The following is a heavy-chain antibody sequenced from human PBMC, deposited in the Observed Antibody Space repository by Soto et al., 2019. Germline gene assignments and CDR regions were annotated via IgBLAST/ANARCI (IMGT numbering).Heavy chain of an antibody. V-gene: IGHV4-39*01. D-gene: IGHD3-10*01. Sequence: SEPLCLTCTVYGGSTISSSYYWGCIRQTPGKRQKWIASSIGNTFHNTSHRSRVTMSIDTSKNQFSMKLSSVTAADTAVYYCVRHARDGPGTYVLWFDPWGQGLLGTVSS. CDR1: GGSTISSSYY. CDR3: VRHARDGPGTYVLWFDP. CDR2: SIGNT. J-gene: IGHJ5*02.